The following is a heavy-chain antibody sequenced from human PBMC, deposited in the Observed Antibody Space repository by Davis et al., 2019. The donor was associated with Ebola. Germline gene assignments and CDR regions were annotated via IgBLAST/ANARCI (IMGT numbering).Heavy chain of an antibody. Sequence: GGSLRLSCAASGFTFSSYAMHWVRQAPGKGLEWVAILSYDGSNKYYADSVKGRFTISRDNSKNTLYLQMNSLRADDTAVYYCARVRWYYFDYRGQGTLVTVSS. J-gene: IGHJ4*02. CDR1: GFTFSSYA. CDR3: ARVRWYYFDY. V-gene: IGHV3-30*04. D-gene: IGHD3-16*02. CDR2: LSYDGSNK.